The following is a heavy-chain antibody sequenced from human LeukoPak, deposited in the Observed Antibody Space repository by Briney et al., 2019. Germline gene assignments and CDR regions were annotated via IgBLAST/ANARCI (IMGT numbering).Heavy chain of an antibody. V-gene: IGHV5-51*01. D-gene: IGHD3-22*01. CDR2: IYPGDSGT. Sequence: GESLKISCKGSGYSFTSYWIGWVRQMPGKGLEWMGIIYPGDSGTRYRPSFQGQVTISADKSISTAYLQWSSLKASDTAMYYCARGVRGYYDSSGYPRDFDYWGQGTLVTVSS. J-gene: IGHJ4*02. CDR1: GYSFTSYW. CDR3: ARGVRGYYDSSGYPRDFDY.